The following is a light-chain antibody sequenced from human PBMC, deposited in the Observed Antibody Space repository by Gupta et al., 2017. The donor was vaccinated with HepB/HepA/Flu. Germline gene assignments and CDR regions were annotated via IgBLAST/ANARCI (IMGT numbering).Light chain of an antibody. CDR1: QSVSSY. J-gene: IGKJ1*01. CDR3: QRRCTWRWT. Sequence: EIVLTQSPATLSLSPGERATLSCRASQSVSSYLAWYQQKPGQAPRLLIYDASNSATPIPARFTGSGSGTDFTLSIISLEPEDIAVYYCQRRCTWRWTFGQGTKLEIK. V-gene: IGKV3-11*01. CDR2: DAS.